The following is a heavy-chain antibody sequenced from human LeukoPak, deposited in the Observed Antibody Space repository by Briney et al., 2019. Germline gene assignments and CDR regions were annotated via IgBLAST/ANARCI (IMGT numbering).Heavy chain of an antibody. Sequence: QPGGSLRLSCAASGFTFSSYAMRWVRQAPGKGLEWVSAISGSGGSTYYADSVKGRFTISRDNSKNTLYLQMNSLGAEDTAVYYCANSPRSGYYGDFDYWGQGTLVTVSS. CDR1: GFTFSSYA. J-gene: IGHJ4*02. CDR2: ISGSGGST. CDR3: ANSPRSGYYGDFDY. D-gene: IGHD3-22*01. V-gene: IGHV3-23*01.